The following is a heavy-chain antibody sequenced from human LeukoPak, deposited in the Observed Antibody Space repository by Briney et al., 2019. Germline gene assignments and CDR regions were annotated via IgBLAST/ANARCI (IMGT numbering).Heavy chain of an antibody. CDR3: ARRRYSYGPFDY. J-gene: IGHJ4*02. V-gene: IGHV3-23*01. Sequence: GGSLRLSCAASGFTFSAYGMSWFRQAPGKGLEWVSAITYSSGNTYYADSVKGRFTISRDNSKNTLYLQMNSLRAEDTAVYYCARRRYSYGPFDYWGQGTLVTVSS. CDR1: GFTFSAYG. D-gene: IGHD5-18*01. CDR2: ITYSSGNT.